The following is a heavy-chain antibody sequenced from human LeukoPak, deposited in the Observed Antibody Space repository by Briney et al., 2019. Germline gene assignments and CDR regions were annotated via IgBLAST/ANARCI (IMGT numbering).Heavy chain of an antibody. CDR3: ARSSIIAAAGPYYFDY. V-gene: IGHV1-18*01. CDR2: ISAYNGDT. J-gene: IGHJ4*02. D-gene: IGHD6-13*01. CDR1: GYTFTSYG. Sequence: ASVKVSCKASGYTFTSYGISWVRQAPGQGLEWMGWISAYNGDTNYAQKLQGRVTMTTDTSTRTAYMELRSLRSDDTAVYYCARSSIIAAAGPYYFDYWGQGTLVTVSS.